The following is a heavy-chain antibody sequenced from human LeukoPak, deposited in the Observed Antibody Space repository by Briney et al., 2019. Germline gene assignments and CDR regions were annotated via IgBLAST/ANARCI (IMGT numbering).Heavy chain of an antibody. CDR2: IYSGGST. D-gene: IGHD5-18*01. Sequence: GGSLRLSCAASGFTVSSSYMTWVRQAPGKGLEWVSVIYSGGSTYYADSAKGRLTTSRDNSKNTLYLQMNSLRAEDTAVYYCARDRVTRGYSYGTPLSGMDVWGQGTTVTVSS. CDR1: GFTVSSSY. J-gene: IGHJ6*02. CDR3: ARDRVTRGYSYGTPLSGMDV. V-gene: IGHV3-53*01.